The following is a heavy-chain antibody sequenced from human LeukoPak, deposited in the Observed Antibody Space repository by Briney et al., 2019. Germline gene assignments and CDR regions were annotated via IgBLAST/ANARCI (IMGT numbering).Heavy chain of an antibody. J-gene: IGHJ4*02. Sequence: GGSLRLSCAASGFTFSSYWMHWVRQAPGKGLVWVSRINSDGSSTSYADSVKGRFTISRDNSKNTLYLQMNSLRAEDTAVYHCAREYPRGAAAPDYWGQGTLVTVSS. D-gene: IGHD6-13*01. V-gene: IGHV3-74*01. CDR2: INSDGSST. CDR1: GFTFSSYW. CDR3: AREYPRGAAAPDY.